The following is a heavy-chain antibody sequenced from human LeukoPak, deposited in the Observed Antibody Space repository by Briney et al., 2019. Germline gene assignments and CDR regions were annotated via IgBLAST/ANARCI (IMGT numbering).Heavy chain of an antibody. D-gene: IGHD3-22*01. V-gene: IGHV3-23*01. J-gene: IGHJ4*02. CDR1: GFTFSSYA. CDR2: ISGSGGST. Sequence: GGSLRLSCAASGFTFSSYAMSWVRQAPGKGLEWVSAISGSGGSTYYADSVKGRFTISRDNSKNTLYLQMNSLRAEDTALYYCAIMHPYYDGSGYWVQWGQGTLVTVSS. CDR3: AIMHPYYDGSGYWVQ.